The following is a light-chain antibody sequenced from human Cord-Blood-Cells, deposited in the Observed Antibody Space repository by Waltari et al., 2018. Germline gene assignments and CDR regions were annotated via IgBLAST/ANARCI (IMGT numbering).Light chain of an antibody. V-gene: IGKV1-33*01. Sequence: DIQMPQSPSSLSASVGDRVTITCQASQDISNYLNWYQQKTGQAPKLLTYAASTLETGVPSRFSGSGSGTDFTFPISSLKPEDIATYDCQQYDNLPITFGQGTRLEIK. CDR2: AAS. J-gene: IGKJ5*01. CDR3: QQYDNLPIT. CDR1: QDISNY.